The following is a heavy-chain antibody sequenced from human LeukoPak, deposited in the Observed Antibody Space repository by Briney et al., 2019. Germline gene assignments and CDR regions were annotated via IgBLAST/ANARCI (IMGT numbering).Heavy chain of an antibody. CDR1: GGSISSYY. CDR3: ARDRGYCSSTSCYDPRNWFDP. J-gene: IGHJ5*02. CDR2: IYTSGST. D-gene: IGHD2-2*01. Sequence: KPSETLSLTCTVSGGSISSYYWSWIRQPAGKGLEWIGRIYTSGSTNYNPSLKSRVTMSVDTSKNQFSLKLSSVTAADTAVYYCARDRGYCSSTSCYDPRNWFDPWGQGTLVTVSS. V-gene: IGHV4-4*07.